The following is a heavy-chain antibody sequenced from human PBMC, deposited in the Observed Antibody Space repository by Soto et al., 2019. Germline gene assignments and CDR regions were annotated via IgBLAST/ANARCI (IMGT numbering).Heavy chain of an antibody. J-gene: IGHJ6*02. Sequence: EASVKVSCKASGYTFTGYDMHWVRQAPGQGLEWMGWINPNSGGTNYAQKFQGRVTMTRDTSISTAYMELSRLRSDDTAVYYCARVDTAMGRGGMDVWGQGTTVTVSS. CDR1: GYTFTGYD. D-gene: IGHD5-18*01. CDR3: ARVDTAMGRGGMDV. CDR2: INPNSGGT. V-gene: IGHV1-2*02.